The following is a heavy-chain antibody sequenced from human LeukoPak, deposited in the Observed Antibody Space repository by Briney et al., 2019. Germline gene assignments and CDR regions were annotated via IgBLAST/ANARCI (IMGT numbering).Heavy chain of an antibody. Sequence: ASVKVSCKASGYTFTAFHVHWVRRAPGQGLEWMGWINPNTGATNYPQKFQGRVTMTTDTSISTAYMKLSSLRSDDTAFYYCARGEVDTSGWDCFHFWGQGALVTVSS. CDR1: GYTFTAFH. CDR3: ARGEVDTSGWDCFHF. D-gene: IGHD6-19*01. V-gene: IGHV1-2*02. J-gene: IGHJ4*02. CDR2: INPNTGAT.